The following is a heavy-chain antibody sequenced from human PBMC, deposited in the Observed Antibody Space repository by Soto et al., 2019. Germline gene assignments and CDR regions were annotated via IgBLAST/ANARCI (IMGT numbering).Heavy chain of an antibody. CDR3: ARSKGRIWAFDI. J-gene: IGHJ3*02. CDR2: IYYSGST. V-gene: IGHV4-59*08. CDR1: GGSLSSYY. Sequence: SETLSLTCTVSGGSLSSYYWSWIRQPPGKALEWIGYIYYSGSTNYNPSLKSRVTISVDTSKNQFSLKLSSVTAADTAVYYCARSKGRIWAFDIWGQGTMVTVSS. D-gene: IGHD3-16*01.